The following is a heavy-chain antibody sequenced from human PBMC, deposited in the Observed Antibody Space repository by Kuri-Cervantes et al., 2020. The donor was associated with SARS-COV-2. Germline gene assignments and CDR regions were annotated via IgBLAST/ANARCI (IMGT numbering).Heavy chain of an antibody. CDR1: GGSISSYY. D-gene: IGHD2-15*01. CDR3: AKCRQPYYYGMDV. V-gene: IGHV4-59*08. Sequence: SETLSLTCTVSGGSISSYYWSWIRQPPGKGLEWIGYIFYSGSTSYNPSLKSRVTISEDTSKNEISLRLNSVTAADTAVYYCAKCRQPYYYGMDVWGQGTTVTVSS. CDR2: IFYSGST. J-gene: IGHJ6*02.